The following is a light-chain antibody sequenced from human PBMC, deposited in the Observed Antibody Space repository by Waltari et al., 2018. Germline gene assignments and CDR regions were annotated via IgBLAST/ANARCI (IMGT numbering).Light chain of an antibody. Sequence: SLSASVGDSVTITCRASQDISNYLAWFQQKPGQAPKSLMYTASSLQSGVPSRFSGSGSGTDFTLTISSLQPEDFATYYCQQYNSYPLTFGGGTKVDIK. J-gene: IGKJ4*01. CDR2: TAS. CDR3: QQYNSYPLT. V-gene: IGKV1-16*01. CDR1: QDISNY.